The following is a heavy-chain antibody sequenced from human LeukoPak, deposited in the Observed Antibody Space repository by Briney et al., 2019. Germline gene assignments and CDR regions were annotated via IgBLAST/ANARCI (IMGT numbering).Heavy chain of an antibody. CDR1: GFTVSSNY. V-gene: IGHV3-66*01. J-gene: IGHJ4*02. Sequence: GGSLRLSCAASGFTVSSNYMSWVRQAPGKGLEWVSVIYSGGSTYYADSVKGRFTISRDNSKNTLYLQMNSLRAEDTAVYYCARVYQYYYGSGSYYPLDYWGQGTLVTVSS. CDR2: IYSGGST. CDR3: ARVYQYYYGSGSYYPLDY. D-gene: IGHD3-10*01.